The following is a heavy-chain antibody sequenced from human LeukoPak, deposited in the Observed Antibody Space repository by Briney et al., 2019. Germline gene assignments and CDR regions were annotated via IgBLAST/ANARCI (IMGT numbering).Heavy chain of an antibody. CDR3: ARASELRFLEWLSHKKNYYYYGMDV. V-gene: IGHV1-69*10. J-gene: IGHJ6*02. Sequence: SVTVSCKASGGTFSSYAISWVRQAPGQGLEWMGRIIPILGIANYAQKFQGRVTITADKSTSTAYMELSSLRSEDTAVYYCARASELRFLEWLSHKKNYYYYGMDVWGQGTTVTVSS. CDR1: GGTFSSYA. D-gene: IGHD3-3*01. CDR2: IIPILGIA.